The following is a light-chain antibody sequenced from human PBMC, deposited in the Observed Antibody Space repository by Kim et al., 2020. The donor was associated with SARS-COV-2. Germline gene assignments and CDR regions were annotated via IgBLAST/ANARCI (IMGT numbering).Light chain of an antibody. J-gene: IGKJ5*01. CDR2: GAS. CDR3: QQYKRYPIT. V-gene: IGKV1-16*01. Sequence: ASVGDRVTITCRASQDINIYLAWIQQKPGKAPKSLIFGASSLQSGVPSRFSGSGSGTDFTLTISSLQAEDFATYYCQQYKRYPITFGQGTRLEIK. CDR1: QDINIY.